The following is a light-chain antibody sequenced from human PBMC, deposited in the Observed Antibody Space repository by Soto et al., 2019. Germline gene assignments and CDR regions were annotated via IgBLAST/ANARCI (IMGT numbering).Light chain of an antibody. V-gene: IGKV3-11*02. Sequence: PGGRATLSCRASQRVSTFLAWHLQRPGQAPRLLIYLASSRAPGTPARFSGSGSGRDFTLTISNLEPEDFAIYYCQQRSSSPLTFGEGTKVDIK. CDR3: QQRSSSPLT. CDR2: LAS. J-gene: IGKJ4*02. CDR1: QRVSTF.